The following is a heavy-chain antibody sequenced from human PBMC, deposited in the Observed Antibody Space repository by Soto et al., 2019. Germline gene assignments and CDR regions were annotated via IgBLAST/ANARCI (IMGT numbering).Heavy chain of an antibody. V-gene: IGHV1-2*02. D-gene: IGHD3-3*01. J-gene: IGHJ5*02. CDR3: ARGGGTIPAPLP. Sequence: ASVKVSCKASGYTFTGYFIHWVRQAPGQGLEWVGYINPNSGATKYAPRFQGRVTMTSDTSIRTAYMDLSNLRSDDTAVYYCARGGGTIPAPLPRGPGTLVTVSS. CDR2: INPNSGAT. CDR1: GYTFTGYF.